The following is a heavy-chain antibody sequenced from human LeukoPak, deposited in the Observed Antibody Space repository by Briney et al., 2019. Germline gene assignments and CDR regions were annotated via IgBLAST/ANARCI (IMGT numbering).Heavy chain of an antibody. J-gene: IGHJ4*02. CDR3: AREGIYDSSGSFDY. Sequence: GASVKVSCKASGYTFTGYYIHWVRQAPGQGLEWMGWINPNSGSTNYAQKFQGRVTMTRDTSIRTAYMELSRLRSDDTAVYYCAREGIYDSSGSFDYWGQGTLVTVSS. CDR1: GYTFTGYY. V-gene: IGHV1-2*02. D-gene: IGHD3-22*01. CDR2: INPNSGST.